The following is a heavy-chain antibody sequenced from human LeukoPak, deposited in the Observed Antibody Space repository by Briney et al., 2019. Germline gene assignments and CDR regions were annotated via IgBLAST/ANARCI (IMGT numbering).Heavy chain of an antibody. Sequence: GGSLRLSCAASGFTFSSYAMHWVRQAPGKGLEWVAVISYDGSNKYYADSVKGRFTISRDNSKNTLYLQMNSLRAEDTAVYYCARESQVVVAATPDYYYYMDVWGKGTTVTVSS. CDR1: GFTFSSYA. CDR3: ARESQVVVAATPDYYYYMDV. D-gene: IGHD2-15*01. J-gene: IGHJ6*03. CDR2: ISYDGSNK. V-gene: IGHV3-30*04.